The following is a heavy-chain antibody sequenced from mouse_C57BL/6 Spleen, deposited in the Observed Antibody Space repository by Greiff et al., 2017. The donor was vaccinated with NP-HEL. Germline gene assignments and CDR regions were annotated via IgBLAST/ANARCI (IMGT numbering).Heavy chain of an antibody. J-gene: IGHJ1*03. CDR3: ARGDYGSSFYWYFDV. V-gene: IGHV1-59*01. D-gene: IGHD1-1*01. Sequence: VQLQQSGAELVRPGTSVKLSCKASGYTFTSYWMHWVKQRPGQGLEWIGVIDPSDSYTNYNQKFKGKATLTVDTSSSTAYMQLSSLTSEDSAVYYWARGDYGSSFYWYFDVWGTGTTVTVSS. CDR2: IDPSDSYT. CDR1: GYTFTSYW.